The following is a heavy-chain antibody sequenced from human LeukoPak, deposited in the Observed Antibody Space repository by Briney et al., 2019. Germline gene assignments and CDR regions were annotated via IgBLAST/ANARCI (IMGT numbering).Heavy chain of an antibody. V-gene: IGHV3-15*01. CDR3: TTEVLWFGEKGLKDY. CDR1: GFTFSSYS. J-gene: IGHJ4*02. Sequence: GGSLRLSCAASGFTFSSYSMNWVRQAPGKGLEWVGRIKSKTDGGTTDYAAPVKGRFTISRDDSKNTLYLQMNSLKTEDTAVYYCTTEVLWFGEKGLKDYWGQGTLVTVSS. D-gene: IGHD3-10*01. CDR2: IKSKTDGGTT.